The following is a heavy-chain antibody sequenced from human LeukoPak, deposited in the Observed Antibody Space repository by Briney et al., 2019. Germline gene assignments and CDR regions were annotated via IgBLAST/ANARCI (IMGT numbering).Heavy chain of an antibody. CDR3: ARGFPGYCSGGSCYPTWFDP. Sequence: PGGSLRLSCAASGFTFSRYEMNWVRQAPGKGLEWVSYISSSGSTIYYADSVKGRFTISRDNAKNSLYLQMNSLRAEDTADYYCARGFPGYCSGGSCYPTWFDPWGQGTLVTVSS. J-gene: IGHJ5*02. D-gene: IGHD2-15*01. V-gene: IGHV3-48*03. CDR2: ISSSGSTI. CDR1: GFTFSRYE.